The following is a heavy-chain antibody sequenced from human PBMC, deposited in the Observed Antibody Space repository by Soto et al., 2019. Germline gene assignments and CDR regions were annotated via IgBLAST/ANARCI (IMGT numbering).Heavy chain of an antibody. CDR1: GGSISTGGYY. D-gene: IGHD4-17*01. CDR3: ARGLSVTLFDN. J-gene: IGHJ4*02. Sequence: QVQLQESGPGLVKPSQTLSLTCTVSGGSISTGGYYWTWIRQHPGKGLEWIGYIYYSGSTYYNPSLKSRVTISVDTSKNQFSLKLRSVTAADTAVYYCARGLSVTLFDNWGQGTPVTVSS. V-gene: IGHV4-31*03. CDR2: IYYSGST.